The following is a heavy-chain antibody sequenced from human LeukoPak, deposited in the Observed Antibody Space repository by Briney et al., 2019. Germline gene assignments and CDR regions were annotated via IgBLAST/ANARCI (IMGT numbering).Heavy chain of an antibody. V-gene: IGHV1-2*02. D-gene: IGHD5-18*01. CDR1: GYTFSDYY. J-gene: IGHJ4*02. CDR3: ARDLNDYCATTNCFTATDVDTTVVDN. CDR2: INPNSGVT. Sequence: EASVKVSCKTSGYTFSDYYMHWVRQAPGQGLEWMGWINPNSGVTIYAQRFQGRVTLTRDTSISTAYMELKSLRSDDTAVYYCARDLNDYCATTNCFTATDVDTTVVDNWGQGTLVTVFS.